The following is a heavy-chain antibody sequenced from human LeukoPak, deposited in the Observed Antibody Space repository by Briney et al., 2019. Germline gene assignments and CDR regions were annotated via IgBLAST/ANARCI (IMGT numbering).Heavy chain of an antibody. J-gene: IGHJ3*02. D-gene: IGHD1-26*01. V-gene: IGHV5-51*01. CDR2: IYPGDSDT. CDR3: ARHRVGIYSRNHAFDI. Sequence: GESLKISCQGSGYTFSSNWISWVRQMPGKGLEWMGIIYPGDSDTRYSPSFQGQVTISADKSSSTAYLQWSSLKASDTAMYYCARHRVGIYSRNHAFDIWGQGTMVTVSS. CDR1: GYTFSSNW.